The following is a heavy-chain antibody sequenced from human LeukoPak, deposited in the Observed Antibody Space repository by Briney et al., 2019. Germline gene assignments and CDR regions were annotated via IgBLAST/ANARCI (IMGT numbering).Heavy chain of an antibody. V-gene: IGHV5-51*01. CDR3: ARRRHYDYDFWSGGGMDV. Sequence: GESLKISCKGSGYSFTNYWIGWVRQMPGKGLEWMGIIYPGDSDTRYSPSFQGQVTISADKSISTAYLQWSSLKASDTAMYYCARRRHYDYDFWSGGGMDVWGQGTTVTVSS. CDR2: IYPGDSDT. D-gene: IGHD3-3*01. CDR1: GYSFTNYW. J-gene: IGHJ6*02.